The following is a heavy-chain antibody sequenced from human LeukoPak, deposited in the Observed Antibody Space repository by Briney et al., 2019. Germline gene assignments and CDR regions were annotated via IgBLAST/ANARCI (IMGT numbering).Heavy chain of an antibody. Sequence: GASVKVSCKASGYTFTSYDITWVRQATGQGLEWMGWVNPNNGNTGYAQRFQGRVTLTRDTSISTAYMELSSLRSEDTAVYYCARGFLGYDSSDYAFSYYWGQGTLVAVSS. V-gene: IGHV1-8*01. CDR2: VNPNNGNT. CDR3: ARGFLGYDSSDYAFSYY. D-gene: IGHD3-22*01. CDR1: GYTFTSYD. J-gene: IGHJ4*02.